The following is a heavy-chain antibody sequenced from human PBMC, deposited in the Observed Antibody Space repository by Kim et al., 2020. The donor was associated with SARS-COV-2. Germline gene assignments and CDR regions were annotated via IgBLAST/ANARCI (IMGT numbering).Heavy chain of an antibody. CDR3: AREKYYYGSGPTSYFDY. V-gene: IGHV1-69*13. D-gene: IGHD3-10*01. CDR2: IIPIFHSA. CDR1: GGTFSNYA. J-gene: IGHJ4*02. Sequence: SVKVSCKASGGTFSNYAITWVRQAPGQGLEWMGGIIPIFHSANYAQKFQGRLTITADESTSTAYMELSSLRSEDTAVYYCAREKYYYGSGPTSYFDYWGQGTLVTVSS.